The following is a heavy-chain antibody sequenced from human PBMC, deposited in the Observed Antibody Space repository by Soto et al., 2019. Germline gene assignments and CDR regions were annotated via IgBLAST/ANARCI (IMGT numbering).Heavy chain of an antibody. CDR3: ARGQQSYGPFGY. CDR2: MNHSRST. V-gene: IGHV4-34*01. Sequence: QVQLQQWGAGLLKPSETLSLTCAVYGGSFSGYYWSWIRQPPGKGLEGIGEMNHSRSTNYNPSLKSRVTISVDTSKNQFSLKLSSVTAADTAVYYCARGQQSYGPFGYWGQGTLVTVSS. J-gene: IGHJ4*02. CDR1: GGSFSGYY. D-gene: IGHD5-18*01.